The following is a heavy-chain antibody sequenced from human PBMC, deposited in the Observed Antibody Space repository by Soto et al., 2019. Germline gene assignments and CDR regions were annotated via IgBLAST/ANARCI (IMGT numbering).Heavy chain of an antibody. J-gene: IGHJ4*02. V-gene: IGHV4-4*09. CDR2: TFSRGST. CDR3: ARAHALTD. Sequence: PSETLSLTWTVAADSIGNSHWSWIRQPPGKGLEWIGLTFSRGSTYYNPSLKSRVTISVDRSKNQFSLKLSSVTAADTAVYYCARAHALTDWGQGTLVTVSS. CDR1: ADSIGNSH.